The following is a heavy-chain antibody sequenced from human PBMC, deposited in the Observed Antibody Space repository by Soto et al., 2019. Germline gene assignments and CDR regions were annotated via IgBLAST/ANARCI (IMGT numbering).Heavy chain of an antibody. J-gene: IGHJ4*02. CDR3: AKDHLTTTVTTVGY. CDR1: GVTFSNYG. Sequence: QVQLVESGGGVVQPGRSLRLSCAASGVTFSNYGMHWVRQAPGKGREWVAVISYHGSDKYYADSVKGRFTISRENSKNTLYLQMDSLRDEDTAVYYCAKDHLTTTVTTVGYWGQGTLVTVSS. D-gene: IGHD4-17*01. CDR2: ISYHGSDK. V-gene: IGHV3-30*18.